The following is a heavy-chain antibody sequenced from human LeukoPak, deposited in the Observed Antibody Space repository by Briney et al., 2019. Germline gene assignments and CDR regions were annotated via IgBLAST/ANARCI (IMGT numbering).Heavy chain of an antibody. Sequence: SETLSLTCVVYGGSFSGYYWSWIRQPPGKGLEWIGEINHSGSTNYNPSLKSRVTISVDTSKNQFSLKLSSVTAADTAVYYCARHFRWPRNWFDPWGQGTLVTVSS. CDR3: ARHFRWPRNWFDP. CDR1: GGSFSGYY. D-gene: IGHD3-3*02. CDR2: INHSGST. J-gene: IGHJ5*02. V-gene: IGHV4-34*01.